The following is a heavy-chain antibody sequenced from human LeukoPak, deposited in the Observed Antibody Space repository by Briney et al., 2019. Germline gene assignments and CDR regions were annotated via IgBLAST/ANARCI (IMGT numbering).Heavy chain of an antibody. V-gene: IGHV3-48*03. CDR2: ISSSRSTI. J-gene: IGHJ4*02. Sequence: PGGSLRLSCAASGFTFSSFEMNWVRQAPGKGLEWVSYISSSRSTIYYADSVKGRFTISRDNAKNSLYLQINSLRVEDTAVYYCAREGVMAPYYFDYWGQGTLVTVSS. CDR1: GFTFSSFE. D-gene: IGHD3-16*01. CDR3: AREGVMAPYYFDY.